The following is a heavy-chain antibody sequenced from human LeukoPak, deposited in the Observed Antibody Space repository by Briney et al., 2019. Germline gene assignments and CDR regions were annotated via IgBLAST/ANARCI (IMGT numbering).Heavy chain of an antibody. V-gene: IGHV4-39*07. CDR2: IYYSGST. Sequence: SETLSLTCTVSGGSISSGSYYWGWIRQPPGKGLEWIGSIYYSGSTYYNPSLKSRVTISVDTSKNQFSLKLSSVTAADTAVYYCARDRYWRYFDYWGQGTLVTVSS. J-gene: IGHJ4*02. CDR1: GGSISSGSYY. D-gene: IGHD2-8*02. CDR3: ARDRYWRYFDY.